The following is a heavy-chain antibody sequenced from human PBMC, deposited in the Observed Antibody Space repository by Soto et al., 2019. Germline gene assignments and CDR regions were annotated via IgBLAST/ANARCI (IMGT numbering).Heavy chain of an antibody. CDR3: AKSLTVQGLYYFDP. CDR2: IARAGDLI. CDR1: GFTFSDYS. J-gene: IGHJ5*02. D-gene: IGHD6-25*01. V-gene: IGHV3-23*01. Sequence: PGGSLRLSCAASGFTFSDYSMVWVRQAPGKGLEWVSAIARAGDLIWYADSVKGRFTISRDNSNNTLYLQMSSLRAEDTAVYFCAKSLTVQGLYYFDPWGPGTQVTVSS.